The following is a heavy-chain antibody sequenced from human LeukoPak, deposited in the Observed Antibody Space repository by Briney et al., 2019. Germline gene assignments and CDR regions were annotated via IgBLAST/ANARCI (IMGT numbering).Heavy chain of an antibody. CDR1: GFTFSSYW. Sequence: HPGGSLRLSCAASGFTFSSYWMHWVRQAPGKGLVWVSRINSDGSSTSYADSVKGRFTISRDNAKNTLYLQMNSLRAEDTAVYYCARVSIYYYDSSGYYYDAFDIWGQGTMVTVSS. J-gene: IGHJ3*02. D-gene: IGHD3-22*01. V-gene: IGHV3-74*01. CDR3: ARVSIYYYDSSGYYYDAFDI. CDR2: INSDGSST.